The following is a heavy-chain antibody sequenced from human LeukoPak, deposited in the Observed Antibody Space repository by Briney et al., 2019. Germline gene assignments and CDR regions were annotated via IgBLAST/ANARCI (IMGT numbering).Heavy chain of an antibody. J-gene: IGHJ4*02. CDR3: ARGFLTVTPRYFDY. D-gene: IGHD4-17*01. CDR2: IYYSGST. V-gene: IGHV4-39*07. CDR1: GGSISSSSYY. Sequence: SETLSLTCTVSGGSISSSSYYWGWIRQPPGKGLEWIGSIYYSGSTYYNPSLKSRVTISVDTSKNQFSLKLSSVTAADTAVYYCARGFLTVTPRYFDYWGQGTLVTVSS.